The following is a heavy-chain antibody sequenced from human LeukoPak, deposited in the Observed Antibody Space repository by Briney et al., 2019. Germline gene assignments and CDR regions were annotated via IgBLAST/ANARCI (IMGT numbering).Heavy chain of an antibody. CDR2: ISRGSGFL. Sequence: GGSLRLSCEASGFTFSSYGMNWVRQAQGKGLEWVSSISRGSGFLYYADSVKGRFTISRDNSKNTLYLQMNSLRAEDTAVYYCAKDLLYGSGSYYSDWFDPWGQGTLVTVSS. J-gene: IGHJ5*02. D-gene: IGHD3-10*01. CDR1: GFTFSSYG. V-gene: IGHV3-21*01. CDR3: AKDLLYGSGSYYSDWFDP.